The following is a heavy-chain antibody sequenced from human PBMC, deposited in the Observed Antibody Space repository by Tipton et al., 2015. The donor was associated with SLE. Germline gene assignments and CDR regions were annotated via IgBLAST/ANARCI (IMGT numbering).Heavy chain of an antibody. J-gene: IGHJ3*02. CDR2: INHSGST. CDR1: GGSFSDYY. D-gene: IGHD1-26*01. V-gene: IGHV4-34*01. CDR3: ARVPSEWELRDAFDI. Sequence: TLSLTCAVYGGSFSDYYWSWIRQPPGKGLEWIGDINHSGSTNYNPSLKSRVTISVDTSKNQFSLKMSSVTAADTAVYYCARVPSEWELRDAFDIWGQGTMVTVSS.